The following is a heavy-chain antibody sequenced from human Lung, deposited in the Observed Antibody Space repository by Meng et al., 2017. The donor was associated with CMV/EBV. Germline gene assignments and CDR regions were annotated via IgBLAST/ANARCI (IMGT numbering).Heavy chain of an antibody. Sequence: SXTLSLXCTVSGGSISSYYWSWIRQPPGKGLEWIGYIYYSGSTNYNPSLKSRVTISVDTSKNQFSLKLSSVTAADTAVYYCARDCSSTSCLDAFDIWAQGKXV. D-gene: IGHD2-2*01. CDR3: ARDCSSTSCLDAFDI. CDR2: IYYSGST. J-gene: IGHJ3*02. CDR1: GGSISSYY. V-gene: IGHV4-59*01.